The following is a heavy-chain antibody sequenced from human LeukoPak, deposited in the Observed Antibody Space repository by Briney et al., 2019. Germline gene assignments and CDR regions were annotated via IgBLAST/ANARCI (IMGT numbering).Heavy chain of an antibody. V-gene: IGHV3-21*01. CDR1: GFTFSSYS. CDR3: ARADKQQLVYEGAY. D-gene: IGHD6-13*01. CDR2: ISSSSSYI. J-gene: IGHJ4*02. Sequence: PGGSLRLSCAASGFTFSSYSMNWVRQAPGKGLEWVSSISSSSSYIYYADSVKGRFTISRDNAKNSPYLQMNSLRAEDTAVYYCARADKQQLVYEGAYWGQGTLVTVSS.